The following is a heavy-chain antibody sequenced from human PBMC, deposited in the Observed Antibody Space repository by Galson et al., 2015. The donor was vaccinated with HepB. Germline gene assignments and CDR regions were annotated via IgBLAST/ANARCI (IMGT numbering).Heavy chain of an antibody. CDR2: TYFMPKWHN. CDR3: ARAPNFKSGWPNYYSYYYGMDV. V-gene: IGHV6-1*01. CDR1: GDSVSSNSAS. D-gene: IGHD6-19*01. Sequence: CAISGDSVSSNSASWNWVRQSPSRGLEWLGRTYFMPKWHNDYAVSVKTRITIIEDTSKNRFSLQLSSVTPDDTAVYYCARAPNFKSGWPNYYSYYYGMDVWGQGTTVTVSS. J-gene: IGHJ6*02.